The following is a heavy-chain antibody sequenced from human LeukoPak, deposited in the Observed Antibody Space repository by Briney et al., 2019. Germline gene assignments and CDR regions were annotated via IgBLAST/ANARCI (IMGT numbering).Heavy chain of an antibody. D-gene: IGHD5-12*01. CDR2: IKQDGSEK. J-gene: IGHJ4*02. V-gene: IGHV3-7*04. CDR3: ARDQSGYDPFDY. Sequence: GGSLRLSCVASRFTSSSYWMSWVREAPGQGLEWVSNIKQDGSEKYYVDSVKGRFTISRDNAKNSLYLQTNSLRAEDTAVYYCARDQSGYDPFDYWRQGRLVTDSS. CDR1: RFTSSSYW.